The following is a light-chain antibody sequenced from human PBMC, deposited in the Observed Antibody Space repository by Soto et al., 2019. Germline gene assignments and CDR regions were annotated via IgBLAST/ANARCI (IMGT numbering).Light chain of an antibody. CDR2: GAS. V-gene: IGKV3-20*01. CDR1: QSVSSSY. Sequence: EIVLTQSPGTLSLSPGERATLSCRASQSVSSSYLAWYQQKPGQAPRLLIYGASSRATGIPERFSGSGCATDFSLTTSRLEPEDFAVYYCQQYGSSPMYTFGQGTKLEIK. CDR3: QQYGSSPMYT. J-gene: IGKJ2*01.